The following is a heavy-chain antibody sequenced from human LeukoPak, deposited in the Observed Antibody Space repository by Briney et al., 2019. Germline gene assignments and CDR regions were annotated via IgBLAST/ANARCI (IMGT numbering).Heavy chain of an antibody. D-gene: IGHD6-13*01. CDR1: GGSISNYY. J-gene: IGHJ4*02. CDR2: MYTSGSI. CDR3: ARHATGIAAAGFGY. Sequence: SETLSLTCTVSGGSISNYYWSWIRQPAGKGLEWIGRMYTSGSIDHNPSLKSRVTMSVDSSKNQFSLRLTSVTAADTAVYYCARHATGIAAAGFGYWGQGTLVTVSS. V-gene: IGHV4-4*07.